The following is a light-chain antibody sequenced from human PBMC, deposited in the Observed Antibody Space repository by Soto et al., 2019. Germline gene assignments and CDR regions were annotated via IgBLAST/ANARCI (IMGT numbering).Light chain of an antibody. J-gene: IGKJ1*01. CDR3: QQYFANPRT. CDR2: AGS. Sequence: EIVLTQSPGTLSVSPGDRVTLSCRASQSISINLAWYQHKPGQAPRLLIHAGSTRATGIPARISGSGSGTEFTLTISSLQSEDFAVYYCQQYFANPRTFGQGTKVEIK. V-gene: IGKV3D-15*01. CDR1: QSISIN.